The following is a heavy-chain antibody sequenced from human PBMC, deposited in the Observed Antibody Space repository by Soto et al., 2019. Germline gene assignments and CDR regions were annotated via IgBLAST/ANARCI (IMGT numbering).Heavy chain of an antibody. CDR1: GGSFSGYY. V-gene: IGHV4-34*01. Sequence: SETLSLTCAVYGGSFSGYYWSWIRQPPGKGLEWIGEINHSGSTNYNPSLKSRVTISVDTSKNQFSLKLSSVTAADTAVYYCARNTLDYYDSSGYFWGFDPWGQGTLVTVSS. D-gene: IGHD3-22*01. J-gene: IGHJ5*02. CDR2: INHSGST. CDR3: ARNTLDYYDSSGYFWGFDP.